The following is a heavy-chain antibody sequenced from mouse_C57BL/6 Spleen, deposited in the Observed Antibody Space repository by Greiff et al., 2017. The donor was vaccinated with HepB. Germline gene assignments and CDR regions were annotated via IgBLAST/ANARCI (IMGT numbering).Heavy chain of an antibody. Sequence: QVQLKQPGAELVRPGTSVKLSCKASGYTFTSYWMHWVKQRPGQGLEWIGVIDPSDSYTNYNQKFKGKATLTVYTASSTAYMQLSSLTSEDSAVYSCASSGESDGGSWFAYWGQGTLVTVSA. CDR3: ASSGESDGGSWFAY. CDR2: IDPSDSYT. J-gene: IGHJ3*01. D-gene: IGHD3-1*01. CDR1: GYTFTSYW. V-gene: IGHV1-59*01.